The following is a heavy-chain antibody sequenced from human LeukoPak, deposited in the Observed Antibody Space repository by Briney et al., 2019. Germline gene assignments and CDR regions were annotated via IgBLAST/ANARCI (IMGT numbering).Heavy chain of an antibody. CDR1: GYTFTSYY. CDR3: AREYGSGRLDY. D-gene: IGHD3-10*01. Sequence: ASVKVSCKASGYTFTSYYMHWVRQAPGQGLEWMGIINPSGGSTSYAQKFQGRGTMTRDMSTSTVYIELSSLRSEDTAVYCCAREYGSGRLDYWGQGTLVTVSS. J-gene: IGHJ4*02. CDR2: INPSGGST. V-gene: IGHV1-46*01.